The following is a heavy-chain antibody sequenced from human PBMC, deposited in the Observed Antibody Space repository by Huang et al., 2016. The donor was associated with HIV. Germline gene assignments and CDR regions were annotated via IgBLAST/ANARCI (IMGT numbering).Heavy chain of an antibody. D-gene: IGHD6-13*01. CDR1: GGSFNSLA. V-gene: IGHV1-69*10. CDR3: AREGQTWYGKPIAAFEI. Sequence: VQLVQSGAEVKRPGTSVKISCQASGGSFNSLAFNWVRQAPGQGLQTMGGICLLFAVTNYAEKFRGRLTISADKSTSTVFMELRGLTSEDTAVFFCAREGQTWYGKPIAAFEIWGQGTTVIVSP. J-gene: IGHJ3*02. CDR2: ICLLFAVT.